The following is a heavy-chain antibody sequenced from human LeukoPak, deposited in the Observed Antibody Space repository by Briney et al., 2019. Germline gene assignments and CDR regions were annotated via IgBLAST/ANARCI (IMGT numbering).Heavy chain of an antibody. CDR1: GFTFSSYS. J-gene: IGHJ6*02. Sequence: GGSLRLSCAASGFTFSSYSMNWVRQAPGKGLEWVSYISSSSSTIYYADSVKGRFTISRDNAKNSLYLQMNSLRDEDTAVYYCARFDSGYYGDYYGMDVWGQGTTVTVSS. V-gene: IGHV3-48*02. CDR2: ISSSSSTI. D-gene: IGHD3-22*01. CDR3: ARFDSGYYGDYYGMDV.